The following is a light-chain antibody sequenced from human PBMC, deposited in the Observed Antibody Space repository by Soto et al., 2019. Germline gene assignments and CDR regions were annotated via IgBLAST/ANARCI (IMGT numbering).Light chain of an antibody. Sequence: DIQMTQSPSSLSASVGDRVTITCRASQSISSYLNWYQQKPGKAPKLLIYAASSLQSGVPSRFSGSGSGTDFTLTICSLQPEDFATYYCQQSYRTPWTFGQGTKVEIK. CDR3: QQSYRTPWT. V-gene: IGKV1-39*01. CDR2: AAS. J-gene: IGKJ1*01. CDR1: QSISSY.